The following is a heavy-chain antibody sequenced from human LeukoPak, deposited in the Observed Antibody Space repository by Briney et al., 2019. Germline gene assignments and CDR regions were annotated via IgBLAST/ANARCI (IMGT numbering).Heavy chain of an antibody. CDR2: ISVSGGRT. V-gene: IGHV3-23*01. CDR3: AKHPPGLGSTYYYDSSGYPEYYFDY. Sequence: GGGPRLSCAATECNSSSYVMSRVRQAPGKGQEWVSAISVSGGRTYYADSVRGRFTISRDNSKNTLYLQMNSLRAEDTAVYYCAKHPPGLGSTYYYDSSGYPEYYFDYWGQGTLVTVSS. J-gene: IGHJ4*02. CDR1: ECNSSSYV. D-gene: IGHD3-22*01.